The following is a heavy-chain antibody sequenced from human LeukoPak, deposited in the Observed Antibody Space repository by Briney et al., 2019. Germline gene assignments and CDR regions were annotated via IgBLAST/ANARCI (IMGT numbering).Heavy chain of an antibody. D-gene: IGHD4-17*01. CDR3: ARRRRVTNYYYGMDV. V-gene: IGHV3-66*04. CDR2: IYSGGST. J-gene: IGHJ6*02. CDR1: GFNVSSNH. Sequence: PGGSLRLSCAASGFNVSSNHMSWVRQAPGKGLEWVSVIYSGGSTYYADSVKGRFTISRDNSKSTLYLQMNSLRAEDTAVYYCARRRRVTNYYYGMDVWGQGTTVTVSS.